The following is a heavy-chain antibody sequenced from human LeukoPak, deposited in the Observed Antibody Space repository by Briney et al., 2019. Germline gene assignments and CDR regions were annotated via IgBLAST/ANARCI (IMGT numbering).Heavy chain of an antibody. CDR3: AKNVVVTRYFDY. Sequence: RSGGSLRLSCAACGFTFSNHAMRGVRQAGGKGVQWVSVISGSGGTREYADSVKGGFTISRDNDKNTVSLQMNSLRVEDTAIYYCAKNVVVTRYFDYWGQGTLITVSS. D-gene: IGHD2-15*01. CDR2: ISGSGGTR. J-gene: IGHJ4*02. V-gene: IGHV3-23*01. CDR1: GFTFSNHA.